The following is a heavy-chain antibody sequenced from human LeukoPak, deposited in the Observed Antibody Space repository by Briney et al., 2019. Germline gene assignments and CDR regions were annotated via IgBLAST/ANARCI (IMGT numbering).Heavy chain of an antibody. CDR1: GYTFTNYY. V-gene: IGHV1-18*01. Sequence: ASVKVSCKASGYTFTNYYISWVRQAPGQGLEWMGWISAYNGNTNYAQNLQGRVTLTTDTSTSTAYMELRSLRSDDTAVYYCARVGATYSGDPWGQGTLVTVSS. D-gene: IGHD1-26*01. CDR3: ARVGATYSGDP. CDR2: ISAYNGNT. J-gene: IGHJ5*02.